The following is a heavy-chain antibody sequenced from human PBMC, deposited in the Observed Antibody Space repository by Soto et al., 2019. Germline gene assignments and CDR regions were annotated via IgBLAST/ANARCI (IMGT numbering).Heavy chain of an antibody. CDR3: ARDGPGLWFGEFFGMDV. Sequence: GGSLRLSCAASGFTFSSYWMHWVRQAPGKGLVWVSRINSDGSSTSYADSVKGRFTISRDNAKNTLYLQMNSLRAEDTAVYYCARDGPGLWFGEFFGMDVWGQGTTVTVSS. D-gene: IGHD3-10*01. V-gene: IGHV3-74*01. CDR1: GFTFSSYW. J-gene: IGHJ6*02. CDR2: INSDGSST.